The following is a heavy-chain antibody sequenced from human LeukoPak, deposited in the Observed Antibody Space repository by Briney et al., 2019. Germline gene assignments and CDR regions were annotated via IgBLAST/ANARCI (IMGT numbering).Heavy chain of an antibody. J-gene: IGHJ4*02. CDR1: GYTFTSYD. CDR2: MNPNSGNT. V-gene: IGHV1-8*01. D-gene: IGHD6-19*01. CDR3: AKGRHSSGWYVVLY. Sequence: ASVKVSCKASGYTFTSYDINWVRQATGQGLEWMGWMNPNSGNTGYAQKFQGRVTMTRNTSISTAYMELSSLRSEDTAVYYCAKGRHSSGWYVVLYWGQGTLVTVSS.